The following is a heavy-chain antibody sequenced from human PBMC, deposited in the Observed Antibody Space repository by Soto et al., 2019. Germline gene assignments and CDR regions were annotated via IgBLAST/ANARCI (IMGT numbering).Heavy chain of an antibody. CDR1: GGSFSTNY. CDR3: AKETRAILTGYQDLNWFDP. CDR2: IYYSGST. J-gene: IGHJ5*02. Sequence: SETLSLTCTVSGGSFSTNYWAWIRQPPGKGLEWIGYIYYSGSTNYNPSLKSRVTISLDTSKNQFSLKLSSVTAADTAVYYCAKETRAILTGYQDLNWFDPWGQGTLVTVSS. V-gene: IGHV4-59*01. D-gene: IGHD3-9*01.